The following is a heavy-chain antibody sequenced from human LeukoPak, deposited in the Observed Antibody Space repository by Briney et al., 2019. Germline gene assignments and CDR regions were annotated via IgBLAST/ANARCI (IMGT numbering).Heavy chain of an antibody. V-gene: IGHV3-11*04. J-gene: IGHJ5*02. D-gene: IGHD2-2*01. CDR1: GFTFSDYY. CDR2: ISSSGSTI. CDR3: ATDGESGVKVPAANWFDP. Sequence: PGGSLRLSCAASGFTFSDYYMSWIRQAPGKGLEWVSYISSSGSTIYYADSVKGRFTISRDNAKNSLYLQMNSLRAEDTAVYYCATDGESGVKVPAANWFDPWGQGTLLTVSS.